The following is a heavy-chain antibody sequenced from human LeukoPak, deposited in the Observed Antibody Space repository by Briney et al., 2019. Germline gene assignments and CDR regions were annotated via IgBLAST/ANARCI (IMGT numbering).Heavy chain of an antibody. J-gene: IGHJ4*02. CDR2: ISYDGSNK. V-gene: IGHV3-30*18. Sequence: TGGSLRLSCAASGFIFSSYGMHWARQAPGKGLEWVAVISYDGSNKYYAESVKGRFTISRDNSKNTLYLQMNSLRAEDTAVYYCAKLPYYYDNSGPPDYWGQGTLVTVSS. D-gene: IGHD3-22*01. CDR1: GFIFSSYG. CDR3: AKLPYYYDNSGPPDY.